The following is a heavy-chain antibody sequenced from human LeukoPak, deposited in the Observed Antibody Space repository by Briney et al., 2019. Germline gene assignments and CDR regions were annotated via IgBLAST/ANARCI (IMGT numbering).Heavy chain of an antibody. Sequence: PSETLSLTCTVSGDAISTYYWSWIRQPPGKGLEWIGYLYHSGTNYSPTLKSRVTISVDTSMNQFSLKLSSVTAADTAVYYCARSWGFYSGNYLGGGGDLGYYFDYWGQGTLVTVSS. CDR3: ARSWGFYSGNYLGGGGDLGYYFDY. J-gene: IGHJ4*02. CDR1: GDAISTYY. D-gene: IGHD1-26*01. CDR2: LYHSGT. V-gene: IGHV4-59*01.